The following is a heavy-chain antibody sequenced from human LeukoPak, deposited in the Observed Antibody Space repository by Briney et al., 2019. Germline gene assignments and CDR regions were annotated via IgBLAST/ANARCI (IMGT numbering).Heavy chain of an antibody. D-gene: IGHD2-8*01. CDR1: GGSFSGYY. CDR3: ARHAYRGTSGI. V-gene: IGHV4-34*01. CDR2: INHSGST. Sequence: SETLSLTCAVYGGSFSGYYWSWIRQPPGKGLEWIGEINHSGSTNYNPSLKSRVTISVDTSKNQFSLRLSSVTAADTAVYYCARHAYRGTSGIWGQGTMVTVSS. J-gene: IGHJ3*02.